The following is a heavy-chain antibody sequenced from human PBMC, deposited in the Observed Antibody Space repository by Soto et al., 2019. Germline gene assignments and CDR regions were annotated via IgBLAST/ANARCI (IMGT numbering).Heavy chain of an antibody. CDR1: GFTFTSFA. V-gene: IGHV3-23*01. CDR3: AKKSYYYDTSGYSEYFQH. J-gene: IGHJ1*01. Sequence: GGSLRLSCAASGFTFTSFAMSWVRQAPGKGLEWVAAVSGNGATTHYADSVKGRFTVSRDNSRNTVYLQLNSLRAEDTAVFYCAKKSYYYDTSGYSEYFQHWGQGTLVTVSS. CDR2: VSGNGATT. D-gene: IGHD3-22*01.